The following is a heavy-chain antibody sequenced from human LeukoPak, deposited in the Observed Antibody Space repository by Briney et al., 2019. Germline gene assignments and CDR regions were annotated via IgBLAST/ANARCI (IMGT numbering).Heavy chain of an antibody. CDR1: GGSFSGYY. D-gene: IGHD4-17*01. J-gene: IGHJ3*02. V-gene: IGHV4-34*01. CDR2: INHSGST. Sequence: SETLSLTCAVYGGSFSGYYWSWIRQPPGKGLEWIGEINHSGSTNYNPSLKSRVTISVDTSKNQFSLTLSSVTAADTAVYYCARLYGRSAFDIWGQGTMVTDSS. CDR3: ARLYGRSAFDI.